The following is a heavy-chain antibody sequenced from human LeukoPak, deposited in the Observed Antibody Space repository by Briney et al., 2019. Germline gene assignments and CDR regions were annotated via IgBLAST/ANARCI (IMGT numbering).Heavy chain of an antibody. V-gene: IGHV3-23*01. CDR2: ISGSGGST. D-gene: IGHD3-10*01. CDR1: GFTFSSYG. J-gene: IGHJ4*02. CDR3: AKVGYYGSGSYYLP. Sequence: GGTLRLSCAASGFTFSSYGMSWVRQAPGKGLEWVSAISGSGGSTYYADSVKGRFTISRDNSKNTLYLQMNSLRAEDTAVYYCAKVGYYGSGSYYLPWGQGTLSPSPQ.